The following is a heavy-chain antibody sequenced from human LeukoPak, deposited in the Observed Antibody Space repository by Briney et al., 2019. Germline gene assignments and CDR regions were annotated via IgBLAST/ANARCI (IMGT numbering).Heavy chain of an antibody. CDR3: ASGSGSYRTPYYYMDV. CDR2: IYSGGST. D-gene: IGHD3-10*01. V-gene: IGHV3-53*01. CDR1: GFIFSTYA. Sequence: GGSLRLSCTASGFIFSTYAMSWVRQAPGKGLEWVSVIYSGGSTYYADSVKGRFTISRDNSKNTLYLQMNSLGAEDTAVYYCASGSGSYRTPYYYMDVWGTGTTVTVSS. J-gene: IGHJ6*03.